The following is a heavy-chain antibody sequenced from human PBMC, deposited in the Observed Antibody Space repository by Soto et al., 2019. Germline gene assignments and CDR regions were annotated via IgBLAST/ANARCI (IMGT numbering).Heavy chain of an antibody. J-gene: IGHJ5*02. CDR3: ARVDTSIAAAGTSRFDP. Sequence: QVQLQESGPGLVKPSGTLSLTCAVSGGSISSSNWWSWVRQPPGKGLEWIGEIYHSGSTNYNPSLKSRVTLSVDKSKNQFSLKLSSVTAADTAVYYCARVDTSIAAAGTSRFDPWGQGTLVTVSS. CDR2: IYHSGST. V-gene: IGHV4-4*02. D-gene: IGHD6-13*01. CDR1: GGSISSSNW.